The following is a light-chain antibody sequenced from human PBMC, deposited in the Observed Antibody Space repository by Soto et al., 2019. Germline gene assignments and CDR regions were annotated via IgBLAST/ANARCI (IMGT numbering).Light chain of an antibody. J-gene: IGKJ4*01. CDR1: QSVSSSY. CDR3: QQYGSSPSSLT. V-gene: IGKV3-20*01. CDR2: GAS. Sequence: EIVLTQSPGTLSLSPGKRATLSCRASQSVSSSYLAWYQQKPGQAPRLLIYGASSRATGIPDRFSGSGSGTDFTLTISRLEPEDFAVYYCQQYGSSPSSLTFGGGTKVEIK.